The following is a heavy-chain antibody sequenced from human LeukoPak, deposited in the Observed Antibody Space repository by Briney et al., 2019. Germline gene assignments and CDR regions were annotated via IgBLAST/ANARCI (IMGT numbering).Heavy chain of an antibody. Sequence: PGGSLRLSCAASGFTFNSYAMNWVRQAPGKGLEWVSGISGSGGTTSYADSVKGRFTISRDNPKNTLYLQMNSLRAEDTAVYYCAKDRYSNYGNWFDPWGQGTLVTVFS. CDR3: AKDRYSNYGNWFDP. J-gene: IGHJ5*02. CDR1: GFTFNSYA. V-gene: IGHV3-23*01. D-gene: IGHD4-11*01. CDR2: ISGSGGTT.